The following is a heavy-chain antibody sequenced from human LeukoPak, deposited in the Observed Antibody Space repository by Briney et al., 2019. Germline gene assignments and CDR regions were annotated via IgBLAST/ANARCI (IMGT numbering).Heavy chain of an antibody. J-gene: IGHJ6*03. Sequence: SETLSLTCAVYGGPFSGYYWSWIRQPPGKGLEWIGEINHSGSTNYNPSLKSRVTISVDTSKNQFSLKLSSVTAADTAVYYCARGPRITMIVVVRRYYMDVWGKGTTVTVSS. V-gene: IGHV4-34*01. CDR2: INHSGST. CDR3: ARGPRITMIVVVRRYYMDV. CDR1: GGPFSGYY. D-gene: IGHD3-22*01.